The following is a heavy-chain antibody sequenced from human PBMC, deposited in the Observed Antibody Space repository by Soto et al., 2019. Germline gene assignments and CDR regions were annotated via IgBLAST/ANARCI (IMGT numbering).Heavy chain of an antibody. CDR3: ARDRYYYDTRGFYYYYGMDV. CDR1: GASVTSFY. D-gene: IGHD3-22*01. CDR2: IYTSGDT. J-gene: IGHJ6*02. V-gene: IGHV4-4*07. Sequence: ASETLSLTCTVSGASVTSFYWTWIRQPAGKSLEWIGHIYTSGDTKYNPSLKSRVTMSVDTSNNQFSLNLTSVTAADTAVYYCARDRYYYDTRGFYYYYGMDVWGQGTTVTV.